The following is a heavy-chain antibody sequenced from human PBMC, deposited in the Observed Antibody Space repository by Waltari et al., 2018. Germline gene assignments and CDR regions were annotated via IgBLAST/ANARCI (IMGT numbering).Heavy chain of an antibody. Sequence: QVQLVQSWSVFKKPGASVKVYCKASVYTFTSYAMNCVRQAPGPGLEWMGWFNTNTGNTTYAQGFTGRVVFSVNTSVRTAYLEISSIRAEDTAVYYCARQLTDGGSRVCSHYYYYGRDVWGQGTTVTVSS. CDR1: VYTFTSYA. CDR3: ARQLTDGGSRVCSHYYYYGRDV. V-gene: IGHV7-4-1*02. CDR2: FNTNTGNT. J-gene: IGHJ6*02. D-gene: IGHD1-26*01.